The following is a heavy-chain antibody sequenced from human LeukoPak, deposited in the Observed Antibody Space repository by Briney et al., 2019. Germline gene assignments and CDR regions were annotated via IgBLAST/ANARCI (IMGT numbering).Heavy chain of an antibody. CDR2: IYKIGNT. Sequence: PGGSLRLSCAASGFTVSNNYMTWVRQAPGKGLEWVSVIYKIGNTFYADFVKGRFTISRDNFGNTLYLQMNSLRAEDTALYYCARGLVVGGSGVWAFDIWGQGTMVTVSS. V-gene: IGHV3-66*01. D-gene: IGHD1-26*01. J-gene: IGHJ3*02. CDR1: GFTVSNNY. CDR3: ARGLVVGGSGVWAFDI.